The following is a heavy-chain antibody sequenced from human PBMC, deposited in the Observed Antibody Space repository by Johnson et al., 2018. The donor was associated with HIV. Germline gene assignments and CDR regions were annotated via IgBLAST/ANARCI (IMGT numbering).Heavy chain of an antibody. CDR3: ARPDSSSARAHDAFDI. D-gene: IGHD6-6*01. Sequence: VQLVESGGGVVQPGRSLRLSCAASGFTVSSNEMSWVRQAPGKGLEWVSSISGGSTYYADSRKGRLIISRDNSKNTLYLQMNSLRAEDTAVYYCARPDSSSARAHDAFDIWGQGTMVTVSS. V-gene: IGHV3-38*03. J-gene: IGHJ3*02. CDR2: ISGGST. CDR1: GFTVSSNE.